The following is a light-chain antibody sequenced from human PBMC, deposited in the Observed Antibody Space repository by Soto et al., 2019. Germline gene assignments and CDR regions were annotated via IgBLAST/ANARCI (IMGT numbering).Light chain of an antibody. CDR3: QQSYSTRM. J-gene: IGKJ1*01. V-gene: IGKV1-39*01. CDR1: QSISYY. CDR2: TAS. Sequence: DIQMTQSPSSLSASVGDRVTITCRASQSISYYLNWYQQKPGKAPKLLIYTASRLQSGVPSRFSGSGSGTDFTLTISSLQPEDFATYYCQQSYSTRMFGQGTKVEIK.